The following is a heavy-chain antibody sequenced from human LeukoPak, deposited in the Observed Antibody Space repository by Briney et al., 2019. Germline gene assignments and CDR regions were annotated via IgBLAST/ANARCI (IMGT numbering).Heavy chain of an antibody. Sequence: SETLSLTCNVSGGSISSYYWSWIRQPPGKGLEWIGYIYYSGSTNYNPSLKSRVTISVATSKNQFSLKLSSVTAADPAVYYCARDNYYGSGSNNWFDPWGQGTLVTVSS. J-gene: IGHJ5*02. V-gene: IGHV4-59*01. D-gene: IGHD3-10*01. CDR3: ARDNYYGSGSNNWFDP. CDR1: GGSISSYY. CDR2: IYYSGST.